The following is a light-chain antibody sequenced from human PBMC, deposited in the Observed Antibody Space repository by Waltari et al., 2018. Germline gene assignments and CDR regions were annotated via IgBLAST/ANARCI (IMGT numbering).Light chain of an antibody. CDR2: DVS. Sequence: QSALTQPASVSGSPGQSVTLSCAGTSNDVGGYNSVSWYQEHPGQAPRVIIYDVSDRPSGVSDRFSGSKSGNTASLTISGLQAEDEADYYCSSQSSNDVVLFGGGTKLTVL. CDR3: SSQSSNDVVL. J-gene: IGLJ2*01. V-gene: IGLV2-14*01. CDR1: SNDVGGYNS.